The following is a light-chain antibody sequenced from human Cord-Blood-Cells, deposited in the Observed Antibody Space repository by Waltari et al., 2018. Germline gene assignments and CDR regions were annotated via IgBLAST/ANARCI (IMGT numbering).Light chain of an antibody. CDR3: YSTDSSGNHRV. CDR2: EES. Sequence: SYELTPPPSVSVSPGQTARITCSGAALPKKYAYWYQQKRGQAPVLVIYEESKRPSGIPERFSGYSSGTMATLTISGAQVEDEADYYCYSTDSSGNHRVFGGGTKLTVL. J-gene: IGLJ3*02. V-gene: IGLV3-10*01. CDR1: ALPKKY.